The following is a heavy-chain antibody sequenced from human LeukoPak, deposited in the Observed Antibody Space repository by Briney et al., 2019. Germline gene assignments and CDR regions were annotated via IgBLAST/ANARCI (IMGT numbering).Heavy chain of an antibody. CDR2: IIPILGIA. CDR1: GGTFSSYA. Sequence: SVKVSCKASGGTFSSYATSWVRQAPGQGLEWMGRIIPILGIANYAQKFQGRVTITADKSTSTAYMELSSLRSEDTAVYYCARAPPMALGVDDYWGQGTLVTVSS. CDR3: ARAPPMALGVDDY. D-gene: IGHD3-10*01. J-gene: IGHJ4*02. V-gene: IGHV1-69*04.